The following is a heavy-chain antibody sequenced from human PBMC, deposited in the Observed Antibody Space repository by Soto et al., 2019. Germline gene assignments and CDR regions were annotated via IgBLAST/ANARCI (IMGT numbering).Heavy chain of an antibody. V-gene: IGHV1-2*04. J-gene: IGHJ6*02. Sequence: ASVKVSCKASGYTFTGYYMHWVRQAPGQGLEWMGWINPNSGGTNYAQKFQGWVTMTRDTSISTAYMELSRLRSDDTAVYYCARSSRRYDYGDIYYYYGMDVWGQGTTVTVSS. D-gene: IGHD4-17*01. CDR2: INPNSGGT. CDR1: GYTFTGYY. CDR3: ARSSRRYDYGDIYYYYGMDV.